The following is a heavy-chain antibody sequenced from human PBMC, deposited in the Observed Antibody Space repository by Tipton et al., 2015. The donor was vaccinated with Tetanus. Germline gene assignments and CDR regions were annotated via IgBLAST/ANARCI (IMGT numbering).Heavy chain of an antibody. CDR2: IYPGDSDT. CDR1: GYSFNIYW. Sequence: QSGPEVKKPGESLRISCQGSGYSFNIYWIAWVRQMPGKGLEWMGIIYPGDSDTRYSPSFQGQVTISADKSISTAYLQWSSLQAPDTTMYYCARRLGPYTGDQIWHFDLWGRGTLVTVSS. D-gene: IGHD7-27*01. V-gene: IGHV5-51*01. J-gene: IGHJ2*01. CDR3: ARRLGPYTGDQIWHFDL.